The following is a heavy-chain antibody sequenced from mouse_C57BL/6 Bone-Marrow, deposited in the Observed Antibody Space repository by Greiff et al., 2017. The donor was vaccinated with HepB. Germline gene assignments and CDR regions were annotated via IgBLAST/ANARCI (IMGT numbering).Heavy chain of an antibody. V-gene: IGHV1-76*01. D-gene: IGHD1-1*01. CDR2: IYPGSGNT. J-gene: IGHJ2*01. CDR3: ARGYYGSPYYFDY. Sequence: VQLQQSGAELVRPGASVKLSCKASGYTFPDYYINWVKQRPGQGLEWIARIYPGSGNTYYNEKFKGKATLTAEKSSSTAYMQLSSLTSEDSAVYFCARGYYGSPYYFDYWGQGTTLTVSS. CDR1: GYTFPDYY.